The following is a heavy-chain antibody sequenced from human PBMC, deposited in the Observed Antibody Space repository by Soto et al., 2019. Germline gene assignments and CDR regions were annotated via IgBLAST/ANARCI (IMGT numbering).Heavy chain of an antibody. Sequence: GESLKISCKGSGYSFTSYWIGWVRQMPGKGLEWMGIMYPGDSDTRYSPSFQGEVTISADKSISTAYLQWSSLKDSDTAMCYCAREAYSFDYWGQGTLVTVSS. V-gene: IGHV5-51*01. CDR3: AREAYSFDY. J-gene: IGHJ4*02. CDR2: MYPGDSDT. D-gene: IGHD2-21*01. CDR1: GYSFTSYW.